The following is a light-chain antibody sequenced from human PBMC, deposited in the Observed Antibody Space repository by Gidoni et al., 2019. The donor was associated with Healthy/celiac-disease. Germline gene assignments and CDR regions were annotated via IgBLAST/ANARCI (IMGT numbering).Light chain of an antibody. CDR3: HQLNSYPVYP. J-gene: IGKJ2*01. V-gene: IGKV1-9*01. CDR1: QGISSY. CDR2: AAS. Sequence: DSQLTQSRSFLSASVGDRVTITCRASQGISSYLAWYQQKPGKAPKLLIYAASTLQSGVPSRFSGSVSGTEFTLTLSSLQPEDFAPYYCHQLNSYPVYPFGQGTKLEIK.